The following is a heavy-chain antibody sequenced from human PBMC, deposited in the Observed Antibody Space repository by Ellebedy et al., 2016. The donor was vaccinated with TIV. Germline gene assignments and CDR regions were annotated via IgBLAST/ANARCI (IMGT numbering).Heavy chain of an antibody. D-gene: IGHD1-1*01. CDR3: ARTTSGPMDV. CDR2: ISWNSGSI. Sequence: SLKISXAASGFTFDDYAMHWVRQAPGKGLEWVSGISWNSGSIGYADSVKGRFTISRHNSKNTLYLQMSSLRAEDTAVYYCARTTSGPMDVWGQGTTVTVSS. CDR1: GFTFDDYA. V-gene: IGHV3-9*01. J-gene: IGHJ6*02.